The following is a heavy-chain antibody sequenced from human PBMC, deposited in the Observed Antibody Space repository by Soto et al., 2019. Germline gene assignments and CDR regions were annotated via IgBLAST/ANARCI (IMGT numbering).Heavy chain of an antibody. J-gene: IGHJ3*02. Sequence: PGGSLRLSCAASGFTFSSYAMSWVRQAPGKGLEWVSAISGSGGSTYYADSVKGRFTISRDNSKNTLYLQMNSLRAEDTAVYYWAKDWGYCSSTSCPGADAFDIWGQGTMVTVSS. CDR3: AKDWGYCSSTSCPGADAFDI. CDR2: ISGSGGST. D-gene: IGHD2-2*01. CDR1: GFTFSSYA. V-gene: IGHV3-23*01.